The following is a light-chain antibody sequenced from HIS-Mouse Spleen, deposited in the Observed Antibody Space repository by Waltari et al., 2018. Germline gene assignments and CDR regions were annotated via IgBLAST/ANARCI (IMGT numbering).Light chain of an antibody. CDR1: SLPKQY. CDR2: EDN. V-gene: IGLV3-10*01. Sequence: SYELTHPPSVSVSPGQTVRITCSGDSLPKQYAYWYQQKLGQAPVLVIYEDNKRPSGIPERFSGSSSGTMATLTISGAQVEDEADYYCYSTDSSGNHRVFGGGTKLTVL. CDR3: YSTDSSGNHRV. J-gene: IGLJ2*01.